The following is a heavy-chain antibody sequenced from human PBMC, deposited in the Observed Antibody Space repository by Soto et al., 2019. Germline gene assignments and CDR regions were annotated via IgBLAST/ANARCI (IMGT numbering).Heavy chain of an antibody. J-gene: IGHJ3*02. Sequence: ASVKVSCKASGYTFTSYGISWVRQAPGQGLEWMGWVNPNSGNTGYAQKFQGRVTMTRNTSISTAYMELSSLRSEDTAVYYCARLKEYYDFWSGYYLDAFDIWGQGTMVTVSS. CDR2: VNPNSGNT. D-gene: IGHD3-3*01. V-gene: IGHV1-8*02. CDR3: ARLKEYYDFWSGYYLDAFDI. CDR1: GYTFTSYG.